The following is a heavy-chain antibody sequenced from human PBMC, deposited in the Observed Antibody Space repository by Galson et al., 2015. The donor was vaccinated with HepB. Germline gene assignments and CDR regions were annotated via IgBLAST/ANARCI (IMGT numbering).Heavy chain of an antibody. CDR1: GYTFTSYA. V-gene: IGHV7-4-1*02. CDR2: INTNTGNP. Sequence: SVKVSCKASGYTFTSYAMNWVRQAPGQGLEWMGWINTNTGNPTYAQGFTGRFVFSLDTSVSTAYLQISSLKAEDTAVYYCARGRVVPAAKGSAFDIWGQGTMVTVSS. D-gene: IGHD2-2*01. CDR3: ARGRVVPAAKGSAFDI. J-gene: IGHJ3*02.